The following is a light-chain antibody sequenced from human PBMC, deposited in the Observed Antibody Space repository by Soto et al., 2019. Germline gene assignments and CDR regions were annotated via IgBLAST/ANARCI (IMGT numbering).Light chain of an antibody. CDR3: SSYAGSNNFGV. J-gene: IGLJ1*01. Sequence: QSALTQPPSASGSPRQSVTISCTGTSSDVGGYNYVSWYQQHPGKAPKLMIYEVNKRPSGVPDRFSGSKSGNTASLTVSGLQAEDEAYYYCSSYAGSNNFGVFGTGTKVTVL. V-gene: IGLV2-8*01. CDR2: EVN. CDR1: SSDVGGYNY.